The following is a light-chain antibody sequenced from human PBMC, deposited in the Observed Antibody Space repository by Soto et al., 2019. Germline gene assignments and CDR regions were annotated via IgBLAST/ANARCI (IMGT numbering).Light chain of an antibody. V-gene: IGLV2-8*01. CDR3: SSCTDRHNLV. CDR2: DVS. CDR1: SSNIGGYNS. Sequence: QSALTQSPSASGSPGQSVTIPCTGTSSNIGGYNSVSWYQQHPGKAPKVMISDVSKRPSGVPHRFSGSKSGNTASLTVSALRAEDEADYYCSSCTDRHNLVFRTGTK. J-gene: IGLJ1*01.